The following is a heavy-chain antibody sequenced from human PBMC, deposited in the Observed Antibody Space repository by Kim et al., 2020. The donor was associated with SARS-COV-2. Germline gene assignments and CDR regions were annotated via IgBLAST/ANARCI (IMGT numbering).Heavy chain of an antibody. J-gene: IGHJ4*02. CDR2: TYYRSKWYT. CDR3: ARDRQRAGTGVDY. D-gene: IGHD6-19*01. Sequence: SQTLSLTCDISGDSVSSNSAAWNWIRQSPSRGLEWLGRTYYRSKWYTYYALSVKGRITINPDTSKNQFSLQLNSVTPEDTAVYYCARDRQRAGTGVDYWGQGTLVTVSS. V-gene: IGHV6-1*01. CDR1: GDSVSSNSAA.